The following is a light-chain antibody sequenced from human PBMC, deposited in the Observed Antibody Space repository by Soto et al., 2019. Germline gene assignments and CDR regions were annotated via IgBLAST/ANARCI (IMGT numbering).Light chain of an antibody. J-gene: IGKJ1*01. Sequence: EIVRTQSPGTLSLSPGERATLSCRASQIVDRNSLTWYQQRPGQAPRVLFYYASNRATGIPDRFSGSGSGTDFTLTISRLEPEDSAVYYCQQYGRSPRTFGQGTKVEIK. CDR1: QIVDRNS. CDR2: YAS. V-gene: IGKV3-20*01. CDR3: QQYGRSPRT.